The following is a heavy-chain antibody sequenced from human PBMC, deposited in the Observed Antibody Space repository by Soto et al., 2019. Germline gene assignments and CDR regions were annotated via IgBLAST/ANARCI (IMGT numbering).Heavy chain of an antibody. V-gene: IGHV3-7*01. D-gene: IGHD3-22*01. CDR3: TRSLPMLVSFPFDY. CDR1: AFRFNTYW. Sequence: PGGCLRLSCAASAFRFNTYWMTWVRQAPGKGLEWVANIKQDESGKYYVDSVKGRFTISTDNAKNSLYLHMNSLRAEDTAVYYCTRSLPMLVSFPFDYWGQGARVTVS. CDR2: IKQDESGK. J-gene: IGHJ4*02.